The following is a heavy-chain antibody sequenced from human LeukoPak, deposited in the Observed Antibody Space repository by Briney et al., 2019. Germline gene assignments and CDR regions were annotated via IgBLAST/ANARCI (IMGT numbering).Heavy chain of an antibody. V-gene: IGHV3-11*04. CDR1: GFTFSDYY. CDR2: ITDTGTTI. D-gene: IGHD2-2*01. CDR3: ARRHCSSTSCPLVDY. Sequence: GGSLRLSCAASGFTFSDYYMSWIRRAPGKGLEWVSYITDTGTTIYYPDSVKGRFTISRDNAKNSLYLQMNSLRAEDTAVSYCARRHCSSTSCPLVDYWGQGTLVTVSS. J-gene: IGHJ4*02.